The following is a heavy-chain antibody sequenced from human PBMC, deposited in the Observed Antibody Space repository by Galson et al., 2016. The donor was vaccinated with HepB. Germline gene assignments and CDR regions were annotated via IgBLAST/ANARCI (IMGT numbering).Heavy chain of an antibody. Sequence: SVKVSCKASGYTFTRYYIHWVRQAPGQGLEWMGIINPTGGSTKDAPKFQGRVTMTRDTSTSTGYMELSSLRSEDTAVYFCARGGYYDSSGSLRYWGQGTLVTVSS. CDR2: INPTGGST. V-gene: IGHV1-46*01. CDR3: ARGGYYDSSGSLRY. D-gene: IGHD3-22*01. J-gene: IGHJ4*02. CDR1: GYTFTRYY.